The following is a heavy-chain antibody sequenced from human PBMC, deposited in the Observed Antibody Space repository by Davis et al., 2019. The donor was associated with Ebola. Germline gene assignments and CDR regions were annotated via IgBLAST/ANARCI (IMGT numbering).Heavy chain of an antibody. CDR1: GGSISSYY. J-gene: IGHJ4*02. CDR2: IYYSGST. V-gene: IGHV4-59*12. Sequence: SETLSLTCTVSGGSISSYYWSWIRQPPGKGLEWIGYIYYSGSTNYNPSLKSRVTISVDTSKNQFSLKLRSVTAADTAVYYCARWGRGGLEAGHFDYWGQGTLVTVSS. CDR3: ARWGRGGLEAGHFDY. D-gene: IGHD1-1*01.